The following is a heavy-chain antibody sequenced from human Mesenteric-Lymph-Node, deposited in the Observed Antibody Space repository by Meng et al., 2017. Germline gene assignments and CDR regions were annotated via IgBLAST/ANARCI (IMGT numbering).Heavy chain of an antibody. V-gene: IGHV4-34*01. CDR1: GGSFSGYY. CDR3: ARGLVRGVIIINWFDP. J-gene: IGHJ5*02. Sequence: QVQLQQWGAGLLKPSETLSLTCDVYGGSFSGYYWSWIRQPPGKGLEWIGEINHSGSTNYNPSLKSRVTISVDTSKNQFSLKLSSVTAADTAVYYCARGLVRGVIIINWFDPWGQGTLVTVSS. D-gene: IGHD3-10*01. CDR2: INHSGST.